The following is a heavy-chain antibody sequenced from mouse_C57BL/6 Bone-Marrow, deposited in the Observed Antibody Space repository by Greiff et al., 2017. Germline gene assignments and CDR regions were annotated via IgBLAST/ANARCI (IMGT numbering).Heavy chain of an antibody. CDR2: ISDGGSYT. D-gene: IGHD2-3*01. J-gene: IGHJ2*01. CDR3: ARVYDGYYVDY. CDR1: GFTFSSYA. V-gene: IGHV5-4*03. Sequence: KLEESGGGLVKPGGSLKLSCAASGFTFSSYAMSWVRQTPEKRLEWVATISDGGSYTYYPDNVKGRFTISRDNAKNNLYLQMSHLKSEDTAMYYCARVYDGYYVDYWGKGTTLAVSS.